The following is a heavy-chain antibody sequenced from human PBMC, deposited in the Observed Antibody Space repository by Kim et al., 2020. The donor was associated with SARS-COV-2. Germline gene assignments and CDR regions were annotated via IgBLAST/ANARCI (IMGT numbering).Heavy chain of an antibody. CDR1: GFTFSSYA. Sequence: GGSLRLSCAASGFTFSSYAMSWVLQAPGKGLEWVSAISGSGGSTYYADSVKGRFTISRDNSKNTLYLQMNSLRAEDTAVYYCAKDLSVVVPAASNVWGQGTLVPVSS. J-gene: IGHJ4*02. CDR2: ISGSGGST. D-gene: IGHD2-2*01. CDR3: AKDLSVVVPAASNV. V-gene: IGHV3-23*01.